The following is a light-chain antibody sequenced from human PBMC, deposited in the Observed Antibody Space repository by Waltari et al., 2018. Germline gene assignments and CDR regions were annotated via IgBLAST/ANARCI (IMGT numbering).Light chain of an antibody. CDR1: SIAVGGYNF. CDR2: DVS. Sequence: QSALTQPASVSGSPGQSITITCTGTSIAVGGYNFVSWYQQHPGKAHTLRIYDVSNRPSGVSNRFSGSKSGNTASLTISGLQAEDEADYYCSSYTSSSTVVFGGGTKLTVL. J-gene: IGLJ2*01. V-gene: IGLV2-14*03. CDR3: SSYTSSSTVV.